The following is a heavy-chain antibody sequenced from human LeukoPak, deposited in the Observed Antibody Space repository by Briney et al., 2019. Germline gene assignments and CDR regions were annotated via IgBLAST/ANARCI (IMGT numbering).Heavy chain of an antibody. J-gene: IGHJ6*02. Sequence: GASEKVSCKASGYTFTSYDINWVRQATGQGLEWMGWMNPNSGNTGYAQKFQGRVTMSRSTSITTAYMELSSLRPEDTAVYYCVRCAVGCYYNYGIDAWGQGTTVTVSS. CDR3: VRCAVGCYYNYGIDA. D-gene: IGHD2-8*01. CDR2: MNPNSGNT. V-gene: IGHV1-8*01. CDR1: GYTFTSYD.